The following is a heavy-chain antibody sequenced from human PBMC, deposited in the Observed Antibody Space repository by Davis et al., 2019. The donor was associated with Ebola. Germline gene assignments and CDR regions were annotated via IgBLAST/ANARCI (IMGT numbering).Heavy chain of an antibody. D-gene: IGHD3-10*01. CDR1: GYTLSDLS. V-gene: IGHV1-24*01. Sequence: ASVKVSCKVSGYTLSDLSIHWVRQAPGKGLEWMGGFDPEDEETIYAQKFQARVTFTRDTSATTVYMEVNNLTSEDTAVYYCARGLGGSGTYHFWGQGTLVTVSS. CDR3: ARGLGGSGTYHF. CDR2: FDPEDEET. J-gene: IGHJ4*02.